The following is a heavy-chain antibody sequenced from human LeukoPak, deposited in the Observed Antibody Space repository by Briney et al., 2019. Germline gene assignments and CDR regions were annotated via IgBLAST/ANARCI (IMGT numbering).Heavy chain of an antibody. CDR3: AKDARSYYDSSGYYSDY. Sequence: GGSLRLSCAVSGLTVSSNYMSWVRQAPGKGLEWVSAIYSGGSTFYADSVKGRFTISRDNSKNTLYLQMNSLRAEDTAVYYCAKDARSYYDSSGYYSDYWGQGTLVTVSS. CDR1: GLTVSSNY. CDR2: IYSGGST. J-gene: IGHJ4*02. D-gene: IGHD3-22*01. V-gene: IGHV3-53*01.